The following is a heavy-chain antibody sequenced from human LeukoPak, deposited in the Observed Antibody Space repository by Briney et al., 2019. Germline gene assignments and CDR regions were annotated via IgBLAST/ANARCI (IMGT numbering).Heavy chain of an antibody. CDR1: GYTFPSYF. D-gene: IGHD1-1*01. J-gene: IGHJ4*02. Sequence: ASVKVSCKASGYTFPSYFMHWVRQAPGQGLEWMGIINPTGGSTTYAQKFQGRVTMTRDTSTSTVYMELSSLRSDDTAVYYCARDGRRRAFDYWGQGTLVTVSS. CDR3: ARDGRRRAFDY. V-gene: IGHV1-46*01. CDR2: INPTGGST.